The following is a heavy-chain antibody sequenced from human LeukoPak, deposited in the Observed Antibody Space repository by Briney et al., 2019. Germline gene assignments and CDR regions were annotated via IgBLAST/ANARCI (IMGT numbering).Heavy chain of an antibody. CDR1: GFTFSSYA. D-gene: IGHD3-10*01. J-gene: IGHJ4*02. V-gene: IGHV3-30*04. Sequence: GGSLRLSCAASGFTFSSYAMHWVRQAPGKGLEWVAVISYDGSNKYYADSVKGRFTISRDNSKNTLYLQMNSLRAEDTAVYYCASGVYGSGSYLRNWGQGTLVTVSS. CDR3: ASGVYGSGSYLRN. CDR2: ISYDGSNK.